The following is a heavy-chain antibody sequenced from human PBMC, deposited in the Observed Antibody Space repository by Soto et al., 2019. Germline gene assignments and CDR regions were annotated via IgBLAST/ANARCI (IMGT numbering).Heavy chain of an antibody. Sequence: ASLKVACNTAGFTFSSYTIICVRHTPGQGLELMWIIYPGDSDTRYSPSFQGQVTISADKSISTAYLQWSSLKASDTAMYYCARPQGLNYYDSSGYYYDAFDIWGQGTMVTVSS. D-gene: IGHD3-22*01. CDR2: IYPGDSDT. CDR1: GFTFSSYT. V-gene: IGHV5-51*01. J-gene: IGHJ3*02. CDR3: ARPQGLNYYDSSGYYYDAFDI.